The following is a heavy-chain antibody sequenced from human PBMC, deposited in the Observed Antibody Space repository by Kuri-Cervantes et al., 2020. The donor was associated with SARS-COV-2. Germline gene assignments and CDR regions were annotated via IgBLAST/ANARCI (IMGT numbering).Heavy chain of an antibody. V-gene: IGHV4-39*01. CDR1: GGSISSSSYY. D-gene: IGHD3-10*01. CDR2: IYYSGST. CDR3: ARHYNGSGSYYAVPVLWSH. J-gene: IGHJ4*02. Sequence: GSLRLSCTVSGGSISSSSYYWGWIRQPPGKGLEWIGSIYYSGSTYYNPSLKSRVTISVDTSKNQFSLKLSSVTAADTAVYYCARHYNGSGSYYAVPVLWSHWGQGTLVTVSS.